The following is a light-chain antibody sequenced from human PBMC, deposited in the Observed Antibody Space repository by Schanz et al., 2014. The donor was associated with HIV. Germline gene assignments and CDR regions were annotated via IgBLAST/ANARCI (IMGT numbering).Light chain of an antibody. J-gene: IGKJ2*01. V-gene: IGKV3D-15*01. Sequence: EVVMTQSPATLSVSPGERATLSCRASQSVGSDLAWYQQKPGQAPRLLIYGASTRATGIPDRFSGSASGTEFTLTISSLQSEDFALYYCQQYSDWPPSTFGQGTKVEIK. CDR1: QSVGSD. CDR3: QQYSDWPPST. CDR2: GAS.